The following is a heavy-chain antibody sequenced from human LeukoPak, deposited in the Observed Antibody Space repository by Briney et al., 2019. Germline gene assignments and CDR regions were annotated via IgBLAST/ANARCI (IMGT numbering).Heavy chain of an antibody. J-gene: IGHJ6*03. CDR2: INHSGST. CDR3: ARVVAGYSGYDYYYYYYMDV. V-gene: IGHV4-34*01. CDR1: GGSFSGYY. Sequence: SETLSLTCAVYGGSFSGYYWSWIRQPPGKGLEWIGEINHSGSTNYNPSLKSRVTISVDTSKNQFSLKLSSVTAADTAVYYCARVVAGYSGYDYYYYYYMDVWGKGTTVTVSS. D-gene: IGHD5-12*01.